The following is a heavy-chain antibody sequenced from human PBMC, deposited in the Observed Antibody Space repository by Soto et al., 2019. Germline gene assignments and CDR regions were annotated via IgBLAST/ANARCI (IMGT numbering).Heavy chain of an antibody. D-gene: IGHD1-1*01. CDR2: INHSGST. CDR1: GSSLSGFY. J-gene: IGHJ6*02. Sequence: PSATTSRTRSPSGSSLSGFYLRLVWARPGKGLEWIGEINHSGSTNYNPSLKSRVTISVDTSKNQFSLKLSSVTAADTAGDDCARGFRMERGRGRDGWRQGTTVT. CDR3: ARGFRMERGRGRDG. V-gene: IGHV4-34*01.